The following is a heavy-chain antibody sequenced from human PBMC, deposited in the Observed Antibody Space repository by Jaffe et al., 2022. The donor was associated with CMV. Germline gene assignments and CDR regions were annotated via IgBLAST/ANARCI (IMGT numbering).Heavy chain of an antibody. V-gene: IGHV4-39*02. CDR1: GGSISSSSYY. CDR3: AREESSGWYGSVDY. J-gene: IGHJ4*02. CDR2: IYYSGST. D-gene: IGHD6-19*01. Sequence: QLQLQESGPGLVKPSETLSLTCTVSGGSISSSSYYWGWIRQPPGKGLEWIGSIYYSGSTYYNPSLKSRVTISVDTSKNQFSLKLSSVTAADTAVYYCAREESSGWYGSVDYWGQGTLVTVSS.